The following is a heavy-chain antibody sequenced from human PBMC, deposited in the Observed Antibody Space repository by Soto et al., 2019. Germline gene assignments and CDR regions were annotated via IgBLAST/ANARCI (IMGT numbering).Heavy chain of an antibody. CDR2: IYYSGST. CDR1: GGSVSSGSYY. Sequence: QVQLQESGPGLVKPSETLSLTCTVSGGSVSSGSYYWSWIRQPPGKGLEWIGYIYYSGSTNYNPSLKSRVTISVVTSKNQFSLKLSSVTAADTAVYYCARPLYSYGPMDVWGQGTTVTVSS. CDR3: ARPLYSYGPMDV. J-gene: IGHJ6*02. V-gene: IGHV4-61*01. D-gene: IGHD5-18*01.